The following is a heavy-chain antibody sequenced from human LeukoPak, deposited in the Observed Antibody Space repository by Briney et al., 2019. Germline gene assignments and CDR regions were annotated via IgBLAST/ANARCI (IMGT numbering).Heavy chain of an antibody. J-gene: IGHJ3*02. CDR1: GFTFSSYS. Sequence: GGSLRLSCAASGFTFSSYSMNWVRQAPGKGLEWVSSISSSSSYIYYADSVKGRFTISRDNAKNSLYLQMNSLRAEDTAAYYCARDHRTCDAFDIWGQGTMVTVSS. CDR3: ARDHRTCDAFDI. V-gene: IGHV3-21*01. CDR2: ISSSSSYI.